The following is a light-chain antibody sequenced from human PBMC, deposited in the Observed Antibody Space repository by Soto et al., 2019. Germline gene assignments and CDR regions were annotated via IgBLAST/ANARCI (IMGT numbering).Light chain of an antibody. CDR3: QSHDSSLSGYV. V-gene: IGLV1-40*01. Sequence: QPVLTQPPSVSAAPGQRVTISCTGSSSNIGAGYEAHWYQQVPGTAPKLLIYENNNRPSGVPDRFSGSKSGTSASLAITGLQAEDEAEYYCQSHDSSLSGYVFGTGTKLTVL. CDR1: SSNIGAGYE. J-gene: IGLJ1*01. CDR2: ENN.